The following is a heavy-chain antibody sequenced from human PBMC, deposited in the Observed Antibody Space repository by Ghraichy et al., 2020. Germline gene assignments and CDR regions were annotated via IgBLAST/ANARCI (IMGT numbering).Heavy chain of an antibody. CDR2: ISGSGGST. V-gene: IGHV3-23*01. CDR3: AKGRQITDFWSGYYTGLDY. D-gene: IGHD3-3*01. J-gene: IGHJ4*02. Sequence: GGSLRLSCAASGFTFSSYAMSWVRQAPGKGLEWVSVISGSGGSTYYADSVKGRFTISRDNSKNTLYLQMNSLRAEDTAVYYCAKGRQITDFWSGYYTGLDYWGQGTLVTVSS. CDR1: GFTFSSYA.